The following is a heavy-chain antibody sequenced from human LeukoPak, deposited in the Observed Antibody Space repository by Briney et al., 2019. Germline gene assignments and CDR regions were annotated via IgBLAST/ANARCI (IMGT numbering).Heavy chain of an antibody. CDR2: ISGSGGST. J-gene: IGHJ6*02. V-gene: IGHV3-23*01. CDR1: GFTFSSYA. CDR3: AKSSSSWYSGGMDV. Sequence: GGSLRLSCAASGFTFSSYAMSWVRRAPGKGLEWVSAISGSGGSTYYADSVKGRFTISRDNSKNTLYLQMNSLRAEDTAVYYCAKSSSSWYSGGMDVWGQGTTVTVSS. D-gene: IGHD6-13*01.